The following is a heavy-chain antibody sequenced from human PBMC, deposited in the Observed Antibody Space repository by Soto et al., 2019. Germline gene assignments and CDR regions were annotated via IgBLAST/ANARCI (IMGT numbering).Heavy chain of an antibody. CDR2: IIPLFGTA. J-gene: IGHJ4*02. CDR1: GGTFSSYA. Sequence: QVQLVQSGAEVKKPGSSVKVSCKASGGTFSSYAISWVRQAPGQGLEWLGGIIPLFGTANYAQKFQGRVTITADESTRTAYMELSGMRSDDTAVYYCARGWGSNLSFDYCGQGPLVTVAS. CDR3: ARGWGSNLSFDY. V-gene: IGHV1-69*01. D-gene: IGHD3-16*02.